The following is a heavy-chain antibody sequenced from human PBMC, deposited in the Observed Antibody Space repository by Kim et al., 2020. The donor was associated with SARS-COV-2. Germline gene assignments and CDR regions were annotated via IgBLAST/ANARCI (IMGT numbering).Heavy chain of an antibody. Sequence: SETLSLTCTVSGGSISSSSYYWGWIRQPPGKGLEWIGSIYYSGSTYYNPSLKSRVTISVDTSKNQFSLKLSSVTAADTAVYYCARRAVGSGHFDYWGQGTLVTVSS. CDR3: ARRAVGSGHFDY. CDR1: GGSISSSSYY. J-gene: IGHJ4*02. D-gene: IGHD1-26*01. V-gene: IGHV4-39*01. CDR2: IYYSGST.